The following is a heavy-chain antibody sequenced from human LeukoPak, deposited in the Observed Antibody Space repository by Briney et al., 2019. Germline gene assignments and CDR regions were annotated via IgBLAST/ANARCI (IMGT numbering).Heavy chain of an antibody. CDR2: MNPNSGNT. CDR3: ASRVRGEYCSGGSCGNWFDP. CDR1: GYTFTSYD. V-gene: IGHV1-8*01. Sequence: ASVKVSCKASGYTFTSYDINWVRQATGQGLEWMGWMNPNSGNTGYAQKFQGRVTMTRNTSISTAYMELSSLRSEDTAVYYCASRVRGEYCSGGSCGNWFDPWGQGTLVTVSS. D-gene: IGHD2-15*01. J-gene: IGHJ5*02.